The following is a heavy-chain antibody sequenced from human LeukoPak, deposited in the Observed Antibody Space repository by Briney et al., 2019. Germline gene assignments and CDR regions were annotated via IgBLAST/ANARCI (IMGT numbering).Heavy chain of an antibody. Sequence: GGSLRLSCAVSGFTFSRYWMNWVRQAPGKGLEWVANINQDGSEKYYVDSVKGRFTISRDNAKNSLYLQMNSLRAEDTAVYYCARDQTKWEPLRRRDYYYMDVWGKGTTVTVSS. CDR1: GFTFSRYW. CDR2: INQDGSEK. D-gene: IGHD1-26*01. V-gene: IGHV3-7*01. J-gene: IGHJ6*03. CDR3: ARDQTKWEPLRRRDYYYMDV.